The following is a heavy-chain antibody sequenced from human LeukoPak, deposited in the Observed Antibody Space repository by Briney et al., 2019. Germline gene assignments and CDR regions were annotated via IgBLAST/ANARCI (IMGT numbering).Heavy chain of an antibody. V-gene: IGHV3-66*02. J-gene: IGHJ6*03. CDR1: GFIVRSKY. CDR2: IYSGGNT. CDR3: ARGPPYYFYYYMDV. Sequence: GGSLRLSCAASGFIVRSKYMSWVRQAPGKGLEWGSVIYSGGNTYYADSVKGRFTISRDNSKNTLYLQMNSLRPEDTAVYYCARGPPYYFYYYMDVWAKGSTVTVSS.